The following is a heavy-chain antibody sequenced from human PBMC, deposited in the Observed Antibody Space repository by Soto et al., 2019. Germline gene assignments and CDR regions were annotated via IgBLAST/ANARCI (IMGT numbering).Heavy chain of an antibody. D-gene: IGHD2-15*01. V-gene: IGHV1-8*01. CDR2: MNPNSGNT. CDR1: GYTFTSYD. J-gene: IGHJ3*02. Sequence: VASVKVSCKASGYTFTSYDINWVRQATGQGLEWMGWMNPNSGNTGYAQKFQGRVTMTRNTSISTAYMELSSLRSEDTAVYYCAREGCSGGSCYSGLGAFDIWGQGTMVTVSS. CDR3: AREGCSGGSCYSGLGAFDI.